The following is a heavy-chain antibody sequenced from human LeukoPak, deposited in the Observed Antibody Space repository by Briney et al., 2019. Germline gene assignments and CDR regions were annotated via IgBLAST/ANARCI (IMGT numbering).Heavy chain of an antibody. CDR3: ARVYDFWSGLNYYYYMDV. V-gene: IGHV1-8*03. Sequence: GASVKVSCKASGYTFTSYDINWLRQATGQGLEWMGCMNPNSGNTGYAQKFQGRVTITSNTPTSTAYMQLSSLRSEDTAVYYCARVYDFWSGLNYYYYMDVWGKGTTVTVSS. J-gene: IGHJ6*03. CDR1: GYTFTSYD. D-gene: IGHD3-3*01. CDR2: MNPNSGNT.